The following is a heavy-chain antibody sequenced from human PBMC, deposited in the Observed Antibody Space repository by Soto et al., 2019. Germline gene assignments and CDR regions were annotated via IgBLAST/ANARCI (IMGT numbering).Heavy chain of an antibody. V-gene: IGHV3-15*01. D-gene: IGHD2-21*02. J-gene: IGHJ6*02. Sequence: GSLRLSCAASGFTFSNAWMSWVRQAPGKGLEWVGRIKSKTDGGTTDYAAPVKGRFTISRDDSKNTLYLQMNSLKTEDTAVYYCTTGLVTALYYYYYGMDVWGQGTTVTVSS. CDR3: TTGLVTALYYYYYGMDV. CDR2: IKSKTDGGTT. CDR1: GFTFSNAW.